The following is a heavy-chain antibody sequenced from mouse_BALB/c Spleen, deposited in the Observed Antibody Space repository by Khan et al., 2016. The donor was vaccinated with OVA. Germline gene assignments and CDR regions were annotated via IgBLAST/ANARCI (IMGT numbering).Heavy chain of an antibody. CDR2: ISYSGNT. Sequence: QLKESGPGLVKPSQSLSLTCTVTGYSITTDYAWNWIRQFPGNKLEWMGYISYSGNTKYNPSLKSRISITRDTSKNQFFLQLNSVTTEDTARYYCARVYGGDFDYWGQGTTLTVSS. J-gene: IGHJ2*01. CDR3: ARVYGGDFDY. CDR1: GYSITTDYA. D-gene: IGHD1-1*01. V-gene: IGHV3-2*02.